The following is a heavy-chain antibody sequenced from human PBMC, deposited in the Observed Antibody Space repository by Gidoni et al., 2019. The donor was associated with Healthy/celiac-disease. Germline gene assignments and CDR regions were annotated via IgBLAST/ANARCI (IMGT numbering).Heavy chain of an antibody. D-gene: IGHD3-16*02. Sequence: QLQLQESGPGLGKPSETLSLTCTVSGGSISSSSYYWGWIRQPPGKGLEWIGIIYYSGSTYYNPSLKSRVTISVDTSKNQFSLKLSSVTAADTAVYYCARLPPRSYDYVWGSYREDYWGQGTLVTVSS. J-gene: IGHJ4*02. V-gene: IGHV4-39*01. CDR1: GGSISSSSYY. CDR3: ARLPPRSYDYVWGSYREDY. CDR2: IYYSGST.